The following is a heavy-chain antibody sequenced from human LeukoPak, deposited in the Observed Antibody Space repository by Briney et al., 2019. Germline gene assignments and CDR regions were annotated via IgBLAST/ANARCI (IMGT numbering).Heavy chain of an antibody. CDR1: GFTFSSYW. CDR3: AKDSDIAVAGSDDALDV. J-gene: IGHJ3*01. CDR2: IKQDGSEK. D-gene: IGHD6-19*01. V-gene: IGHV3-7*01. Sequence: SGGSLRLSCAASGFTFSSYWMSWVRQAPGKGLEWVANIKQDGSEKYYVDSVKGRFTISRDNSKNTLFLQINSLRPEDTAVYYCAKDSDIAVAGSDDALDVWGQGTMVTVSS.